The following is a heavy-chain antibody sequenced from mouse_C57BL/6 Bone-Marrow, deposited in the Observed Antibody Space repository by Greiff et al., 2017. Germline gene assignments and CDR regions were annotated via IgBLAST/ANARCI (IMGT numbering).Heavy chain of an antibody. Sequence: DVKLVESGGGLVQPGGSLKLSCAASGFTFSDYYMYWVRQTPEKRLEWVAYISNGGGSTYYPDTVKGRFTISRDNAKNTLYLQMSRLKSEDTAMYDCARPRFAWFAYWGQGTLVTVSA. V-gene: IGHV5-12*01. CDR1: GFTFSDYY. J-gene: IGHJ3*01. CDR3: ARPRFAWFAY. CDR2: ISNGGGST.